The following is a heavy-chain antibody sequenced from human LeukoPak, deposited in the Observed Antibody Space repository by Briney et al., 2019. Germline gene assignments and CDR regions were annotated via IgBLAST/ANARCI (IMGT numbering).Heavy chain of an antibody. J-gene: IGHJ6*02. CDR3: EREGPYYYDSSGYAYYYYGMDV. D-gene: IGHD3-22*01. Sequence: ASVKVSCKASGYTFTSYGISWVRQAPGQGLEWMGWISAYNGNTNYAQKLQGRVTMTTDTSTSTAYMELRSLRSDDTAVYYCEREGPYYYDSSGYAYYYYGMDVWGQGTTVTVSS. CDR1: GYTFTSYG. V-gene: IGHV1-18*01. CDR2: ISAYNGNT.